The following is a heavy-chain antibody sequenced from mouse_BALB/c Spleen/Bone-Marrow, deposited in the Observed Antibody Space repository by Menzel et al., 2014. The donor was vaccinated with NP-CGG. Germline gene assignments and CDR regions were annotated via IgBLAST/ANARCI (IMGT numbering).Heavy chain of an antibody. Sequence: EVKLVESGGGLVKVGESLKLSCAASGFTFSTYYMSWVRQTPEKRLELVAAIYTNDGSTYYPDTVKGRFTISRDNAKNTLYLQMSSLKSEDTAMYYCARSRYDWFDYWGQGTLVTVSA. CDR3: ARSRYDWFDY. V-gene: IGHV5-6-2*01. D-gene: IGHD2-14*01. CDR2: IYTNDGST. J-gene: IGHJ3*01. CDR1: GFTFSTYY.